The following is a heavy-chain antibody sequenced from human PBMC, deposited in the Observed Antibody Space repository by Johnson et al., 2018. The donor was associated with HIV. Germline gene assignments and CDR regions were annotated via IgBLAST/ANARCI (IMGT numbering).Heavy chain of an antibody. D-gene: IGHD1-14*01. Sequence: QMQLVESGGGLVKPGGSLRLSCAASGFTFSSYGMHWVRQAPGKGLDWVSFIRYAVSTKYYADSVKGRFTISRDNSKNTLYLQVNSLRPEDTAVYYCARKGPTAGRGDAFDLWGQGTMVTVSS. J-gene: IGHJ3*01. CDR1: GFTFSSYG. CDR2: IRYAVSTK. V-gene: IGHV3-30*02. CDR3: ARKGPTAGRGDAFDL.